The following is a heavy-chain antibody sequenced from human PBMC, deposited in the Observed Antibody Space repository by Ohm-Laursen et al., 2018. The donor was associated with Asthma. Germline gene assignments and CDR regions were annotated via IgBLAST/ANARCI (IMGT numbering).Heavy chain of an antibody. V-gene: IGHV3-23*01. CDR2: ISGSGGST. CDR3: AKVGYGSGSALYYYYGMDV. Sequence: GSLRLSCSASGFTFSSYGMHWVRQAPGKGLEWVSAISGSGGSTYYADSVKGRFTISRDNYKNTLYLQMNSLRAEDTAVYYCAKVGYGSGSALYYYYGMDVWGQGTTVTVSS. CDR1: GFTFSSYG. D-gene: IGHD3-10*01. J-gene: IGHJ6*02.